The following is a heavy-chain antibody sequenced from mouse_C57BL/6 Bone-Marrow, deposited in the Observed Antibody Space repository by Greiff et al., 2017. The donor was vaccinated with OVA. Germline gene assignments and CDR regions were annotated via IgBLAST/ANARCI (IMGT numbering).Heavy chain of an antibody. D-gene: IGHD1-1*01. Sequence: EVKLVESGGGLVQPGGSLKLSCAASGFTFSDYYMYWVRQTPEKRLEWVAYISNGGGSTYYPDTVKGRFTISRDNAKNTLYLQMSRRKTEDTAMYYCARHYYGSSYEYFDVWGTGTTVTVSS. CDR1: GFTFSDYY. V-gene: IGHV5-12*01. CDR2: ISNGGGST. CDR3: ARHYYGSSYEYFDV. J-gene: IGHJ1*03.